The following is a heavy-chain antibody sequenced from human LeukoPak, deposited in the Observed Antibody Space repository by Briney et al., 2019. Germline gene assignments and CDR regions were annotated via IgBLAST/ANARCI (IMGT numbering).Heavy chain of an antibody. CDR1: GGSISSYY. CDR2: VYYSGNT. Sequence: SETLSLTCTVSGGSISSYYWSWIRQPPGKGLERIGYVYYSGNTNYNPSLQSRVTISVDTSKNQFSLKLSSVTAADTAVYYCARDRADYGDSWGQGTLVTVSS. CDR3: ARDRADYGDS. J-gene: IGHJ4*02. V-gene: IGHV4-59*01.